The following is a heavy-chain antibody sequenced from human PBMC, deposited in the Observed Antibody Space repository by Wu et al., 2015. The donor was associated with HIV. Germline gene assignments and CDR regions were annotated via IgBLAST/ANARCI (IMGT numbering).Heavy chain of an antibody. J-gene: IGHJ6*02. CDR2: ILPLFGTA. D-gene: IGHD2-21*01. Sequence: QVQLVQSGAGVKKPGSSVKVSCKAAGGTFGNYAITWVRQVPGQGLEWMGGILPLFGTADYAQKFQGRLSITTDESTSIAYMELTSLRSDDTAVYYCARDKRENCGGDCYYYGMDVWGQGP. CDR1: GGTFGNYA. CDR3: ARDKRENCGGDCYYYGMDV. V-gene: IGHV1-69*05.